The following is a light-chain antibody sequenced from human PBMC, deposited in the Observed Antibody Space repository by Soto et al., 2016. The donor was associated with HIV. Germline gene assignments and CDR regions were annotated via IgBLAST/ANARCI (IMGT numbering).Light chain of an antibody. CDR3: QVWDRSSDHLYV. J-gene: IGLJ1*01. CDR1: NIGSKS. V-gene: IGLV3-21*01. Sequence: SYELTQPPSVSVAPGKTARITCGGNNIGSKSVHWYQQKPGQAPVLVVYDDGDRPSGIPERFSGSNSGNTATLTISRVEAGDEADYYCQVWDRSSDHLYVFGTGTKVTVL. CDR2: DDG.